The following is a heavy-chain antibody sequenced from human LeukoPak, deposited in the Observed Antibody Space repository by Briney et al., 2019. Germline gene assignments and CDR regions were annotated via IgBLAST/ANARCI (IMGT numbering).Heavy chain of an antibody. CDR2: FDSEEGEK. CDR3: ATIDITMIVVRPLRRRTGPETGAFDI. Sequence: GASVTVSCMVCGYRLTELSMHGLGPAAAKALDWVGGFDSEEGEKIYPHKLQDRVTKTNDTSTDTAHMEVNSPSSDDTAVYHCATIDITMIVVRPLRRRTGPETGAFDIWGQGTMVTFST. CDR1: GYRLTELS. J-gene: IGHJ3*02. D-gene: IGHD3-22*01. V-gene: IGHV1-24*01.